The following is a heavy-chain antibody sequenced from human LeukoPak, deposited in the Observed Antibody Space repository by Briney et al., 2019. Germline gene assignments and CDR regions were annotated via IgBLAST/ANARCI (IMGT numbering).Heavy chain of an antibody. CDR2: ISDSGAST. V-gene: IGHV3-23*01. D-gene: IGHD3-22*01. Sequence: GGSLRLSCAASGIIFSNYWMHWVRQAPGKGLEWVSTISDSGASTYYADAVKGRFTIFRDISRNTVSLQMNSLRVEDTAVYYCAKDLSEAMIVADAFDFWGQGTMVTVSS. J-gene: IGHJ3*01. CDR3: AKDLSEAMIVADAFDF. CDR1: GIIFSNYW.